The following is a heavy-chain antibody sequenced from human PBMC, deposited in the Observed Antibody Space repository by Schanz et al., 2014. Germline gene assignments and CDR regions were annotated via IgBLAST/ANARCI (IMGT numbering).Heavy chain of an antibody. D-gene: IGHD2-2*01. CDR1: GYSFTTYD. V-gene: IGHV1-8*01. J-gene: IGHJ6*02. CDR3: ATETSRTWFYNGVDV. Sequence: QVQLVQSGAEVKKPGASVRVSCKASGYSFTTYDVNWVRQATGQGLEWMGWMNPTTGNRGYAQNFQGRVTMTEDTSTDTAYVELSRLTSEDTGVYYCATETSRTWFYNGVDVWGQGTTVTVSS. CDR2: MNPTTGNR.